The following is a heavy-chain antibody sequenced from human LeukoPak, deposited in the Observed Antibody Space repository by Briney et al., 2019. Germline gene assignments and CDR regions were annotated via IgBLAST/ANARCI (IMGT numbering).Heavy chain of an antibody. CDR1: GFTFDDYA. J-gene: IGHJ4*02. D-gene: IGHD2-2*01. V-gene: IGHV3-9*03. CDR2: ISWNSGSI. CDR3: AKEQNCRSPSGKGGLDY. Sequence: QSGGSLRLSCAASGFTFDDYAMHWVRQAPGKGLEWVSGISWNSGSIGYADSVKGRFTISRDNAKNSLYLQMNSLRAEDMALYYWAKEQNCRSPSGKGGLDYWAREPWSPSPQ.